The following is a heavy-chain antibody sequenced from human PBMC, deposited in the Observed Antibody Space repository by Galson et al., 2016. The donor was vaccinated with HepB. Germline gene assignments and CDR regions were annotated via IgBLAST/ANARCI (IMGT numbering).Heavy chain of an antibody. J-gene: IGHJ4*02. D-gene: IGHD7-27*01. CDR2: IYPSDSLT. Sequence: QSGAEVKKPGESLKISCQASGYSFNIYWIGWVRQMPGKGLEWMGIIYPSDSLTRYNPAFQGQVTISVDKSINTAYLQWDSLKASDTAMYYCARHADGDEAFGHWGQGSLVTVSS. CDR3: ARHADGDEAFGH. CDR1: GYSFNIYW. V-gene: IGHV5-51*01.